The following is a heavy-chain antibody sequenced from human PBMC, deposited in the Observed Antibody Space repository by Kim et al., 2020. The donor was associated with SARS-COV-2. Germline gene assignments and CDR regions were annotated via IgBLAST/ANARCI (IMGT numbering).Heavy chain of an antibody. CDR1: GGSISSYY. CDR3: ARHHAPVGDGYNNYYYYGMDV. V-gene: IGHV4-59*08. Sequence: SETLSLTCTVSGGSISSYYWSWIWQPPGKGLEWIGYIYYSGSTNYNPSLKSRVTISVDTSKNQFSLKLSSVTAADTAVYYCARHHAPVGDGYNNYYYYGMDVWGQGTTVTVSS. D-gene: IGHD1-26*01. J-gene: IGHJ6*02. CDR2: IYYSGST.